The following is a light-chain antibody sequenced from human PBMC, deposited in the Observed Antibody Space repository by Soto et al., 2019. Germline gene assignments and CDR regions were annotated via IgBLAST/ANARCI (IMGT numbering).Light chain of an antibody. J-gene: IGKJ5*01. Sequence: EIVLTQSPGTLSLSPGERATLSCRASHSVSNRYLAWYQQKPGQAPRLLIYGASTRATGIPARFSGSGSGTEFTLTISSLQSEDFAVYYCQQYNNWPPITFGQGTRLEIK. V-gene: IGKV3-15*01. CDR2: GAS. CDR3: QQYNNWPPIT. CDR1: HSVSNRY.